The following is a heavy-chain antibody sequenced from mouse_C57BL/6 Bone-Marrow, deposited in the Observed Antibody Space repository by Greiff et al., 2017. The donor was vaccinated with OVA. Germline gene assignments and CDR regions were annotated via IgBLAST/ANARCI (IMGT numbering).Heavy chain of an antibody. J-gene: IGHJ2*01. CDR1: GYTFTSYW. CDR2: IHPSDSDT. D-gene: IGHD1-1*01. V-gene: IGHV1-74*01. CDR3: AIGHYGSSFYFDY. Sequence: VQLKQPGAELVKPGASVKVSCKASGYTFTSYWMHWVKQRPGQGLEWIGTIHPSDSDTNYNQKFKGKATLTVDKSSSTAYMQLSSLTSEDSAVYYCAIGHYGSSFYFDYWGQGTTLTVSS.